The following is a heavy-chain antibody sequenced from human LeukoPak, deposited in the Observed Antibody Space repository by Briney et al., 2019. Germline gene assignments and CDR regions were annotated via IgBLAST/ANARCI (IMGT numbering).Heavy chain of an antibody. V-gene: IGHV3-53*01. Sequence: GGSLRLSCAASGFTVSSNYMSWVRQAPGKGLEWVSVIYSGGSTYYADSVKGRFTISRDNSKNTLYHQMNSLRAEDTAVYYCASEGGGGSSGTIDYWGQGTLVTVSS. CDR3: ASEGGGGSSGTIDY. J-gene: IGHJ4*02. CDR2: IYSGGST. CDR1: GFTVSSNY. D-gene: IGHD6-6*01.